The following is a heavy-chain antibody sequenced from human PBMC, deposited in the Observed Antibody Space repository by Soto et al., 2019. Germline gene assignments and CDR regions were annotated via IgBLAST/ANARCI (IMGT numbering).Heavy chain of an antibody. V-gene: IGHV4-38-2*01. CDR1: GYSISSGYF. J-gene: IGHJ4*02. CDR2: IYHSGST. D-gene: IGHD3-22*01. CDR3: ERAMIGVVTLVDY. Sequence: XETLSLTCAVSGYSISSGYFWCWIRQPPGKGLEWIGSIYHSGSTYYNPSLKSRVTISVDTSKNQFSLKLSSVTAADTAVYYCERAMIGVVTLVDYWGQGTLVTVSS.